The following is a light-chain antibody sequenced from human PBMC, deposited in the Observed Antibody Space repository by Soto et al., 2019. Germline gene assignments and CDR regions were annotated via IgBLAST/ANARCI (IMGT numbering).Light chain of an antibody. Sequence: EIVMTQSPGTLSVSPGERAALSCRASQSVSSTLAWYQQQPGQTPRLLLYGASTRATGIPARCSGSGSGTDFTPSISSMQPEDVALDYCQQFDNSPLTFGGGTRVEIK. J-gene: IGKJ4*01. CDR3: QQFDNSPLT. V-gene: IGKV3-15*01. CDR2: GAS. CDR1: QSVSST.